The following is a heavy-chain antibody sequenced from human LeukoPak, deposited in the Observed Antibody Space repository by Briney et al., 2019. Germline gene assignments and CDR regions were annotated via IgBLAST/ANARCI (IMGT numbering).Heavy chain of an antibody. CDR3: AKMAPGWYYCDH. V-gene: IGHV3-23*01. D-gene: IGHD6-19*01. CDR1: GFTFSSYA. Sequence: GGYLTLSCAASGFTFSSYAMSWLPQAPGEGLEWVSAITGGGGSAHHAVSVRGRFTISRDTSKNTLYLNMNSPRAEATAVFSCAKMAPGWYYCDHWGQGTVVTVSS. CDR2: ITGGGGSA. J-gene: IGHJ4*02.